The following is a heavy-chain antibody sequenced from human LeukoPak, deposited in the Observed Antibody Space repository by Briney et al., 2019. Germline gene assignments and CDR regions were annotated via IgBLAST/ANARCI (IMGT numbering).Heavy chain of an antibody. CDR3: ARKVVNTPAAFDI. D-gene: IGHD3-22*01. Sequence: SVRVSCKASGGTFSSYAISWVRQAPGQGLEWMGRIIPIFGTANYAQKFQGRVTITTDESTSTAYMELSSLRSEDTAVYYCARKVVNTPAAFDIWGQGTMVTVSS. V-gene: IGHV1-69*05. J-gene: IGHJ3*02. CDR1: GGTFSSYA. CDR2: IIPIFGTA.